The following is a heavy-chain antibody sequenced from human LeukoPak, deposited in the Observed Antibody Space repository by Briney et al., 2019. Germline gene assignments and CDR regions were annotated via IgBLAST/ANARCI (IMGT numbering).Heavy chain of an antibody. J-gene: IGHJ6*03. D-gene: IGHD2-2*02. V-gene: IGHV1-8*01. CDR1: GYTFTSYD. CDR3: ARELGYCSSTSCYTDDTPHYYYYYMDV. CDR2: MNAKSGNT. Sequence: ASVKVSCKASGYTFTSYDINWVRQATGQGLEWMGWMNAKSGNTGYAENFQGRVTMTSNTSITTAYMELSSLRSEDTAVYYCARELGYCSSTSCYTDDTPHYYYYYMDVWGKGTTVTVSS.